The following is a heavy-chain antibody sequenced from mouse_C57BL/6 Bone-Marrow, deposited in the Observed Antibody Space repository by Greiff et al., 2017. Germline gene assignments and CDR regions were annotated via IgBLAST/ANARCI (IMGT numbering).Heavy chain of an antibody. D-gene: IGHD2-10*02. J-gene: IGHJ4*01. CDR1: GYTFTDYY. V-gene: IGHV1-76*01. CDR3: ARGRMSAMDY. CDR2: IYPGSGNT. Sequence: VHLVESGAELARPGASVKLSCKASGYTFTDYYINWVKQRPGQGLEWIARIYPGSGNTYYNEKFKGKATLTAEKSSSTAYMQLSSLTSEDSAVYFCARGRMSAMDYWGQGTSVTVSS.